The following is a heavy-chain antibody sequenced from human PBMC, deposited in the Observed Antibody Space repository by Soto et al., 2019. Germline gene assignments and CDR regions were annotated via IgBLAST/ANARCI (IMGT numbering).Heavy chain of an antibody. CDR3: ARHQRERPAAGQDIVYYYYYGMDV. D-gene: IGHD6-13*01. CDR2: IYPDDSDT. V-gene: IGHV5-51*01. CDR1: GYSFTTYW. Sequence: EVQLVQSGAEVKKPGESLKISCKGSGYSFTTYWIGWVRQLPGKGLEWMGIIYPDDSDTRYSPSFQGQVTISADKSISTAYLQWSSLKASDTAMYYCARHQRERPAAGQDIVYYYYYGMDVWGQGTTVTVSS. J-gene: IGHJ6*02.